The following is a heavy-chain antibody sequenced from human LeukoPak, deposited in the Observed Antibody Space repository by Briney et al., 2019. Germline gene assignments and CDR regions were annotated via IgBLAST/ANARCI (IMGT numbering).Heavy chain of an antibody. CDR3: ARGCSSTSCPGGFDY. CDR1: GFTFSSYA. Sequence: GRSLRLSCAASGFTFSSYAMHWVRQAPGKGLEWVAVISYDGSNKYYADSVKGRFTISRDNSKNTLYLQMNSLRAEDTAVYYCARGCSSTSCPGGFDYWGQVTLVTVSS. J-gene: IGHJ4*02. D-gene: IGHD2-2*01. CDR2: ISYDGSNK. V-gene: IGHV3-30*04.